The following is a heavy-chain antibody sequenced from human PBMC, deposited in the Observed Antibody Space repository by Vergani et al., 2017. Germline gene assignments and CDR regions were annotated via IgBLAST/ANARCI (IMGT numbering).Heavy chain of an antibody. J-gene: IGHJ5*02. V-gene: IGHV4-61*02. CDR2: IYTSGST. CDR1: GGSISSGSYY. Sequence: QVQLQESGPGLVKPSQTLSLTCTVSGGSISSGSYYWSWIRQPAGKGLEWIGRIYTSGSTNYNTSLKSRVTISVDTSKNQFSLKLSSVTAADTAVYYCAAGLKHPWGQGTLVTVSS. CDR3: AAGLKHP.